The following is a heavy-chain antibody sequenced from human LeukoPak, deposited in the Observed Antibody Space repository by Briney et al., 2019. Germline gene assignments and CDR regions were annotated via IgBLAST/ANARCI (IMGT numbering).Heavy chain of an antibody. CDR1: GGSISSGDYY. J-gene: IGHJ3*02. CDR3: ARHRRYYDILTGYYAGPLDI. CDR2: MSYTGGT. Sequence: PSETLSLTCTVSGGSISSGDYYWSWIRQPPGKGLEWIGCMSYTGGTYYNPSLKSRLTISLHTSKNQFSLRLNSVTAADTAVYYCARHRRYYDILTGYYAGPLDIWGQGTKVTVSS. D-gene: IGHD3-9*01. V-gene: IGHV4-39*01.